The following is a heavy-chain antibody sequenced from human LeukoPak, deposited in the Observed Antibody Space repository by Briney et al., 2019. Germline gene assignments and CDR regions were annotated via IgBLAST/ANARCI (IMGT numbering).Heavy chain of an antibody. V-gene: IGHV1-69*01. Sequence: ASVKVSCTASGGTFSSYAISWVRQAPGQGLEWMGGIIPIFGTANYAQKFQGRVTITADESTSTAYMELSSLRPEDTAVYYCARDTRARYFDWLLSGGDAFDIWGQGTMVTVSS. CDR2: IIPIFGTA. CDR1: GGTFSSYA. CDR3: ARDTRARYFDWLLSGGDAFDI. J-gene: IGHJ3*02. D-gene: IGHD3-9*01.